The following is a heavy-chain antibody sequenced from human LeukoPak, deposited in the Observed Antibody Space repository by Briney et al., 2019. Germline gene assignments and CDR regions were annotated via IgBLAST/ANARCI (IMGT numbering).Heavy chain of an antibody. CDR1: GGSISSYY. CDR3: ARGGRYYYDSSGYYPDY. D-gene: IGHD3-22*01. CDR2: IYYSGST. Sequence: SETLSLTCTVSGGSISSYYWSWIRQPPGKGLEWIGYIYYSGSTNYAPSLKSRVTISVDTSKNQFSLKLSSVTAADTAVYYCARGGRYYYDSSGYYPDYWGQGTLVTVSS. J-gene: IGHJ4*02. V-gene: IGHV4-59*01.